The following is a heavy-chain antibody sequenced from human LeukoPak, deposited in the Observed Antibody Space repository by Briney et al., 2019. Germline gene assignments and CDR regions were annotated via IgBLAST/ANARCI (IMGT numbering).Heavy chain of an antibody. CDR2: INPNSGGT. D-gene: IGHD2-15*01. J-gene: IGHJ6*03. Sequence: ASVEVSCKASGYTFTGYYMHWVRQAPGQGLEWMGWINPNSGGTNYAQKFQGGVTMTRDTSISTAYMELSRLRSDDTAVYYCARHGRNYYYYMDVWGEGTTVTVSS. CDR3: ARHGRNYYYYMDV. V-gene: IGHV1-2*02. CDR1: GYTFTGYY.